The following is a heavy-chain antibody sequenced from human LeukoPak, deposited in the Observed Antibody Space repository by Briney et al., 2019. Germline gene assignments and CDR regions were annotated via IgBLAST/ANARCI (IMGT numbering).Heavy chain of an antibody. CDR2: ISGSGGST. CDR1: GFTFSTNA. J-gene: IGHJ4*02. CDR3: AKDDHGGSGWRDYFDY. Sequence: GGSLRLSCAASGFTFSTNAMSWVRHAPGKGLEWVSAISGSGGSTYYADSVKGRFTISRDNSKNTLYLQMNSLRAEDTAVYYCAKDDHGGSGWRDYFDYWGQGTLVTVSS. V-gene: IGHV3-23*01. D-gene: IGHD6-19*01.